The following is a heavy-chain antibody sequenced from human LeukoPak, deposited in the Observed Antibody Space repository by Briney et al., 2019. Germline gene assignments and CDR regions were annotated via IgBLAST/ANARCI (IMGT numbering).Heavy chain of an antibody. J-gene: IGHJ4*02. V-gene: IGHV3-7*01. CDR2: IKQDGSEK. CDR1: GFGVSGYW. D-gene: IGHD6-13*01. Sequence: GGSLRLSWAESGFGVSGYWMTWVRQDPGKGLEWVANIKQDGSEKNYVDSVKGRFTISRDNAENSLFLQMNSLRVEDTAVYYCAREWQGGIAAAGTRIEGDYWGQGTLVAVSS. CDR3: AREWQGGIAAAGTRIEGDY.